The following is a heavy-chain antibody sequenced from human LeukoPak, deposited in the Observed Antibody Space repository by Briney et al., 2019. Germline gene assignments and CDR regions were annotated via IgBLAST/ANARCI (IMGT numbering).Heavy chain of an antibody. CDR1: GGSISSGDYY. CDR2: IYYSGST. V-gene: IGHV4-30-4*08. J-gene: IGHJ4*02. D-gene: IGHD6-19*01. Sequence: SQTLSLTCTVSGGSISSGDYYWRWIRQPPGTGLEWIGYIYYSGSTYYNPSLKSRVTISVDTSKNQFSLKLSSVTAADTAVYYCARDRSGWYDYWGQGTLVTVSS. CDR3: ARDRSGWYDY.